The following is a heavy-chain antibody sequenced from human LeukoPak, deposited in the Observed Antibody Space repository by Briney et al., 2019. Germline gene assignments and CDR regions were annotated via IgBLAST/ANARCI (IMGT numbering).Heavy chain of an antibody. CDR2: INPNSGGT. D-gene: IGHD3-10*01. J-gene: IGHJ4*02. CDR1: GYTFTGCY. Sequence: GASVKVSCKASGYTFTGCYMHWVRRAPGQGLEWMGRINPNSGGTNYAQKFQGRVTMTRDTSISTAYMELSRLRSDDTAVYYCARDHGSGSYYKIDQDYWGQGTLVTVSS. V-gene: IGHV1-2*06. CDR3: ARDHGSGSYYKIDQDY.